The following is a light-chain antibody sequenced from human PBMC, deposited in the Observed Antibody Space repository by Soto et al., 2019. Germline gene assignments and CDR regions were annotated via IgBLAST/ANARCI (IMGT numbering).Light chain of an antibody. CDR3: SSYTSSGTLYV. J-gene: IGLJ1*01. CDR1: SSDIGGYKY. V-gene: IGLV2-14*01. Sequence: QSVLTQPASVSGSPGQSITSSCTGTSSDIGGYKYVSWYQQHPGKAPKLMIYEVTYRPSGVSDRFSGSKSGNPASLTVSGLQAEDEADYYCSSYTSSGTLYVFGTGTKVTVL. CDR2: EVT.